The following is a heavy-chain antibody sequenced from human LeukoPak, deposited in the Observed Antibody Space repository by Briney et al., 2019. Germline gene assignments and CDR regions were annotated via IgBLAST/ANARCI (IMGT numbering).Heavy chain of an antibody. CDR1: GFTFGSYG. CDR2: ITPNADRT. Sequence: QTGGSLRLSCAASGFTFGSYGMSWVRQAPGKGLEWVSFITPNADRTSYADSVEGRFTISRDNPRNTLYMQMNSLRDEDTAVYYCAIMHGYYDGSGYWVQRGQGTLVTVSS. D-gene: IGHD3-22*01. CDR3: AIMHGYYDGSGYWVQ. J-gene: IGHJ1*01. V-gene: IGHV3-23*01.